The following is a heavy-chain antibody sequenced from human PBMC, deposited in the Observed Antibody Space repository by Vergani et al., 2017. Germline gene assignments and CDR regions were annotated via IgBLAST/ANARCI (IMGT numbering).Heavy chain of an antibody. CDR2: IYYSGST. CDR1: GGSISSSSYY. D-gene: IGHD2-21*01. J-gene: IGHJ3*02. CDR3: ASPTMVVRDAFDI. V-gene: IGHV4-39*07. Sequence: QLQLQESGPGLVKPSETLSLTCTVSGGSISSSSYYWGWIRQPPGKGLEWIGSIYYSGSTYYNPSLKSRVTISVDTSKNQFSLKLSSVTAADTAVYYCASPTMVVRDAFDIWGQGTMVTVSS.